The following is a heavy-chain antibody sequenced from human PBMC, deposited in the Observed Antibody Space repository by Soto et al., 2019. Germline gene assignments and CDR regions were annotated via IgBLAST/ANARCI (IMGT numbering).Heavy chain of an antibody. CDR1: GFTFSSYA. J-gene: IGHJ4*02. V-gene: IGHV3-30-3*01. CDR2: ISYDGSNK. Sequence: QVQLVESGGGVVQPGRSLRLSCAASGFTFSSYAMHWVRQAPGKGLEWVAVISYDGSNKYYADSVKGRFTISRDNSKNTLYLQMNSLRADDTAVYYCARDLFCSSTSCYDVDYWGQGTLVTVSS. CDR3: ARDLFCSSTSCYDVDY. D-gene: IGHD2-2*01.